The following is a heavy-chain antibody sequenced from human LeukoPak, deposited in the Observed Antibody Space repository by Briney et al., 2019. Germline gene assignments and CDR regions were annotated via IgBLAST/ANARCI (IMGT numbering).Heavy chain of an antibody. CDR3: ARLSDYYDSSGSPPGAFDI. V-gene: IGHV4-39*07. CDR2: IYYSGST. J-gene: IGHJ3*02. D-gene: IGHD3-22*01. CDR1: GGSISSGDYY. Sequence: PSETLSLTCTVSGGSISSGDYYWSWIRQPPGKGLEWIGSIYYSGSTYYNPSLKSRVTISVDTSKNQFSLKLSSVTAADTAVYYCARLSDYYDSSGSPPGAFDIWGQGTMVTVSS.